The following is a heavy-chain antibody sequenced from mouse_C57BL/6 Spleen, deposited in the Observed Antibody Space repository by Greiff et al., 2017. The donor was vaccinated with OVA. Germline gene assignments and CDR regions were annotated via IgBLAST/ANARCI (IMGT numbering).Heavy chain of an antibody. V-gene: IGHV1-72*01. J-gene: IGHJ3*01. Sequence: QVHVQQSGAELVKPGASVKMSCKASGYTFTSYWMHWVKQRPGRGLEWIGRIYPGSGGTKYNEKFKSKATLTEDKPSSTAYMQLSSLTSEDSAVYYCAGGNYSGGRFGDWGQGTLVTVSA. D-gene: IGHD1-1*01. CDR2: IYPGSGGT. CDR1: GYTFTSYW. CDR3: AGGNYSGGRFGD.